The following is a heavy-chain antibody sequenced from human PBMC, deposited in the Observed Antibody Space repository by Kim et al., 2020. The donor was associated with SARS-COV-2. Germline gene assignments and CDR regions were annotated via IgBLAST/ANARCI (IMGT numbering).Heavy chain of an antibody. J-gene: IGHJ1*01. CDR3: ARGKYQLLAEYFQH. CDR1: GGTFSSYA. D-gene: IGHD2-2*01. CDR2: IIPIFGTA. V-gene: IGHV1-69*13. Sequence: SVKVSCKASGGTFSSYAISWVRQAPGQGLEWMGGIIPIFGTANYAQKFQGRVTITADESTSTAYMELSSLRSEDTAVYYCARGKYQLLAEYFQHWGQGTLVTVSS.